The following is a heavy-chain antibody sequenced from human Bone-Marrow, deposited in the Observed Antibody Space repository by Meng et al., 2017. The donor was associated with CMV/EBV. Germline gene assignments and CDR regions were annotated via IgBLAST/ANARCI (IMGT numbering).Heavy chain of an antibody. Sequence: GESLKISCAASGFTFSSYWMHWVRQAPGKGLVWVSRINSDGSSTSYADSVKGRFTISRDNAKNTLYLQMNSLRAEDTAVYYCARPNTARGYSDAFDIWGQGTMVTVSS. V-gene: IGHV3-74*01. CDR1: GFTFSSYW. J-gene: IGHJ3*02. CDR3: ARPNTARGYSDAFDI. D-gene: IGHD5-18*01. CDR2: INSDGSST.